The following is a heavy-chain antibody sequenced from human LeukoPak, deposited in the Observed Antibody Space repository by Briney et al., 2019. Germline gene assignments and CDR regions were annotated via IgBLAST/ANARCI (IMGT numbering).Heavy chain of an antibody. D-gene: IGHD6-6*01. V-gene: IGHV4-39*07. CDR2: FFYSGST. Sequence: SETLSLTCTVSGGSISSSSYYWGWIRQPPGKGLEWIGSFFYSGSTYYNPSLKSRVTISGDTSKNQFSLKLTSVTAADTAVYYCARDRSVGVLPAPPFDFWGQGTLVTVSS. CDR1: GGSISSSSYY. CDR3: ARDRSVGVLPAPPFDF. J-gene: IGHJ4*02.